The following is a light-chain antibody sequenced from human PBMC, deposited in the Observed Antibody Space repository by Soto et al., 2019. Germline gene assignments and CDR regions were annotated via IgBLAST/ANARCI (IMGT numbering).Light chain of an antibody. V-gene: IGLV1-40*01. Sequence: QSALTQPPSVSGAPGQRVTISCTGSSSDIGAGHDVHWYQQFPGTAPKLLIYADIYRPSGVPGRFSGSKSGTSASLAITGLQAEDDADYYCQSYDSGLRGWVFGGGTKLTVL. J-gene: IGLJ3*02. CDR2: ADI. CDR3: QSYDSGLRGWV. CDR1: SSDIGAGHD.